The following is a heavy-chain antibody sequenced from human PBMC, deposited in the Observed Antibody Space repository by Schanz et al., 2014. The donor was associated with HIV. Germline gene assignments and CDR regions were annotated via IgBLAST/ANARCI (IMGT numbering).Heavy chain of an antibody. J-gene: IGHJ5*02. D-gene: IGHD6-13*01. Sequence: EVQLLESGGDMVQPGGSLRLSCTASGFAFGNNAMAWVRQAPGKGPEWVSAIVNNGDQTFYADSVKGRFTISRDNSKNTLYLQMDSLRGDDTAIYFCAKDKPASGWCFHLWGHGTLVTVSS. CDR3: AKDKPASGWCFHL. CDR2: IVNNGDQT. V-gene: IGHV3-23*01. CDR1: GFAFGNNA.